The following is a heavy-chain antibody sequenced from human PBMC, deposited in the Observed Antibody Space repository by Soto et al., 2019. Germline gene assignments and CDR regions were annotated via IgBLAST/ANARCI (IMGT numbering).Heavy chain of an antibody. V-gene: IGHV3-21*01. CDR2: ITSTSSYM. CDR3: ANLRRNGVVTAYFDY. J-gene: IGHJ4*02. D-gene: IGHD2-21*02. Sequence: EVQLVESGGGLAKPGGSLRLSCAASGFTFSSYSMIWVRQAPGKGLEWVSTITSTSSYMYYADAVRGQFTISRDNAKNSLFLQLSSLRADDTAGYYCANLRRNGVVTAYFDYWGQGILVTVSS. CDR1: GFTFSSYS.